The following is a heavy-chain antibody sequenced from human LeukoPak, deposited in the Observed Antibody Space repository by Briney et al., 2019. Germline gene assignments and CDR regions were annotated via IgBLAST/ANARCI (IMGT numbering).Heavy chain of an antibody. CDR1: GFTFSDYY. V-gene: IGHV3-11*04. CDR2: ISSSGSTI. J-gene: IGHJ4*02. Sequence: GGSLRLSCAASGFTFSDYYMSWIRLAPGKGLEWVSYISSSGSTIYYADSVKGRFTISRDNAKNSLYLQMNSLRAEDTAVYYCARDPSFDILTGYDYWGQGTLVTVSS. CDR3: ARDPSFDILTGYDY. D-gene: IGHD3-9*01.